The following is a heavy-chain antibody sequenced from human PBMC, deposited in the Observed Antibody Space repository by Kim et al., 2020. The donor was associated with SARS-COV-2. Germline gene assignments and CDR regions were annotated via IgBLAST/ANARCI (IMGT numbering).Heavy chain of an antibody. CDR2: ISNSGST. J-gene: IGHJ4*02. Sequence: SETLSLTCTVSGGSISGNSWSWIRQPPGKGLEWIGYISNSGSTNYNPSLKSRVTISVDRPKNQVSLKVSSVTAADTAMYYCAGGAIAAGNWGQGTLVTVSS. CDR1: GGSISGNS. CDR3: AGGAIAAGN. V-gene: IGHV4-59*01. D-gene: IGHD6-13*01.